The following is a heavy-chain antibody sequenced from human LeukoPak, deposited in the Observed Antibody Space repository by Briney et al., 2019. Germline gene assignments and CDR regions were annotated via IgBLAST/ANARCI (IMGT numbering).Heavy chain of an antibody. V-gene: IGHV3-23*01. J-gene: IGHJ4*02. CDR2: ISGSGGST. D-gene: IGHD3-22*01. Sequence: GGSLRLSCAASGFTFSSYAMSWVRQAPGKGLEWVSAISGSGGSTYYADSVKGRFTISRDNSKNTLYLQMNSLRAEDTAVYYCAKVGYYYDSSGSGNYFDYWGQGTLVTVSS. CDR3: AKVGYYYDSSGSGNYFDY. CDR1: GFTFSSYA.